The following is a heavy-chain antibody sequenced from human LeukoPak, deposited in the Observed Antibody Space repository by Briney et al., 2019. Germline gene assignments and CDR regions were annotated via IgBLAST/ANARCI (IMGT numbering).Heavy chain of an antibody. J-gene: IGHJ4*02. CDR2: ISSSGNYK. D-gene: IGHD3-10*01. Sequence: GGSLRLSCATSGFTFSSYAMDWVRQAPGKGLEWVSSISSSGNYKYYADSVWGRFTISRDDANNSLFLQMNSLRAEDTALYYCAREGAGIMIRGVILDYWGQGTLVTVSS. V-gene: IGHV3-21*01. CDR1: GFTFSSYA. CDR3: AREGAGIMIRGVILDY.